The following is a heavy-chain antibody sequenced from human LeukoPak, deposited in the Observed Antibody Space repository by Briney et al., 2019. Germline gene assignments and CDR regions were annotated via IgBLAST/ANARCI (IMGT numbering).Heavy chain of an antibody. CDR2: ISSSSTTI. Sequence: GALRLSCAVSGFTFSSYKMNWVRQAPGKGLEGVSAISSSSTTIYYADSVKGRFIISRDDAKNSLYLQMNSLRAEDTAVYYCAREKADNDLDYWGQGTLVTVSS. D-gene: IGHD3-3*01. J-gene: IGHJ4*02. V-gene: IGHV3-48*01. CDR3: AREKADNDLDY. CDR1: GFTFSSYK.